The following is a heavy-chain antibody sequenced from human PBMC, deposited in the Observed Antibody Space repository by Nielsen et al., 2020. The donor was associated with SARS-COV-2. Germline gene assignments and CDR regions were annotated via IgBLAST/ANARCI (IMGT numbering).Heavy chain of an antibody. CDR1: GFNFNTYS. V-gene: IGHV3-48*04. CDR3: ARGGVLWFAELPDY. D-gene: IGHD3-10*01. J-gene: IGHJ4*02. Sequence: ESLKISCVASGFNFNTYSMNWVRQAPGKGLEWVSYISGGSATIYYADSVKGRWTISRDNAKNSLFLQMNSLRAEDTAFYYCARGGVLWFAELPDYWGQGTLVTVSS. CDR2: ISGGSATI.